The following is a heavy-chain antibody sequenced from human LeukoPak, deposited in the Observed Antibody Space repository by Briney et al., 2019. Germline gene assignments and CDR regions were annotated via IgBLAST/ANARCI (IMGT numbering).Heavy chain of an antibody. CDR1: GYTLTELS. Sequence: ASVKVSCKVSGYTLTELSMHWVRQAPGKGLEWMGGFDPEDGETIYAQKFQGRVTMTEDTSTDTAYMELSSLRSEDTAVYCCATDRLLRIAAAGILWYYWGQGTLVTVSS. D-gene: IGHD6-13*01. CDR2: FDPEDGET. CDR3: ATDRLLRIAAAGILWYY. V-gene: IGHV1-24*01. J-gene: IGHJ4*02.